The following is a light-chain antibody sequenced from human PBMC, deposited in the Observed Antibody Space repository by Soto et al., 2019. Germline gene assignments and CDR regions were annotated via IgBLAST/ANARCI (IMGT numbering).Light chain of an antibody. J-gene: IGKJ1*01. CDR1: ESISGW. V-gene: IGKV1-5*03. CDR2: KAS. CDR3: QQYNSYPRT. Sequence: DIQMTQSPSTLSASVGDRVTITCRASESISGWLAWYQQKPGKAPKLVIFKASTLESGVPSRFSGSGSGPEFTLSISSLQPDDFAIYYCQQYNSYPRTFGQGTKVEIK.